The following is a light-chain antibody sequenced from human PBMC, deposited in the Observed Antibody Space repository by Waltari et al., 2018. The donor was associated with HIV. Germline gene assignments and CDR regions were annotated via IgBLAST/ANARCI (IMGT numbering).Light chain of an antibody. CDR1: QSISSN. CDR3: QQYVNWPPYT. J-gene: IGKJ2*01. Sequence: EIVMTQSPATLSVSPGERVTLSSRSSQSISSNLAWYQQKPGQCPRLLIYDASTRATDIPARFSGSGSGTEFTLTISSLQSEDFAIYYCQQYVNWPPYTFGQGTKLEIK. V-gene: IGKV3-15*01. CDR2: DAS.